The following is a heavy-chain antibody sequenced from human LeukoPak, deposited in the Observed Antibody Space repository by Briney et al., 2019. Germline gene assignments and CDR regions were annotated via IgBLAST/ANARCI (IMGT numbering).Heavy chain of an antibody. CDR1: GFTFSAYA. CDR3: AKESLPHRGYYFDS. Sequence: GGSLRLSCAASGFTFSAYAMSWVRQAPGKGLEWVSAISEDGGARLYADSVKGRFTISRDNSENTVSLQVNSLRAGDTAVYFCAKESLPHRGYYFDSWGRGTLITVSS. V-gene: IGHV3-23*01. CDR2: ISEDGGAR. J-gene: IGHJ4*02. D-gene: IGHD3-22*01.